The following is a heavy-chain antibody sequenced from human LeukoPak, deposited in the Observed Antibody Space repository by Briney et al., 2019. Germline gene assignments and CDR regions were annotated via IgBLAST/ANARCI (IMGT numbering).Heavy chain of an antibody. CDR2: IYYSGRP. D-gene: IGHD3-3*01. J-gene: IGHJ4*02. CDR3: ARSRGLRFLEW. Sequence: SETLSLTCTVSGGSINNYNYYWGWPRQPPGTGLEWIATIYYSGRPYYNPSLLSRVNISVDTSKNHFSLKLSSVTAADTAVYYCARSRGLRFLEWWGQGTLVTVSS. CDR1: GGSINNYNYY. V-gene: IGHV4-39*02.